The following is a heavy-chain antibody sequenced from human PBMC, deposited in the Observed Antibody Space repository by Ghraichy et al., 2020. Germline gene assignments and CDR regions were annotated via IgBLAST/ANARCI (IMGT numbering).Heavy chain of an antibody. J-gene: IGHJ4*02. CDR2: IIQDGNQK. D-gene: IGHD1-26*01. V-gene: IGHV3-7*01. Sequence: GSLRLSCETSGFSFRSYWLSWVRQAPGKGLEWVANIIQDGNQKNYGDSVEGRFTISRDNAKNSLFLQMNNLRVDDTAIYYCARAGISDGDFDYWGQGTLVTVSS. CDR1: GFSFRSYW. CDR3: ARAGISDGDFDY.